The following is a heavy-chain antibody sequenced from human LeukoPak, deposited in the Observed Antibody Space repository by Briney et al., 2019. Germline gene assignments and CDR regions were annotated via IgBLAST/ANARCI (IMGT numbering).Heavy chain of an antibody. Sequence: GGSLRLSCAASGFTFSSYAMHWVRQAPGKGLEWVSGISWNGGSIGYADSVKGRFTISRDNAKNSLYLQMNSLRAEDTALYYCAKGEGYFQHWGQGTLVTVSS. CDR2: ISWNGGSI. J-gene: IGHJ1*01. V-gene: IGHV3-9*01. CDR3: AKGEGYFQH. CDR1: GFTFSSYA.